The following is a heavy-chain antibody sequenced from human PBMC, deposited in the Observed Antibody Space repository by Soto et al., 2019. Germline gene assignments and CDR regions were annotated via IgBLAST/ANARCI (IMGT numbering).Heavy chain of an antibody. CDR3: ARDRTSMVRGRSPLSDTYYSYGMDV. CDR1: GYTFTGYY. J-gene: IGHJ6*02. CDR2: INPNSGGT. D-gene: IGHD3-10*01. Sequence: ASVKVSCKASGYTFTGYYMHWVRQAPGQELEWIGWINPNSGGTNYAQKVQGWVTMTRDTSISTAYMELSRLRSDDTAVYYCARDRTSMVRGRSPLSDTYYSYGMDVWAQGTTVTVSS. V-gene: IGHV1-2*04.